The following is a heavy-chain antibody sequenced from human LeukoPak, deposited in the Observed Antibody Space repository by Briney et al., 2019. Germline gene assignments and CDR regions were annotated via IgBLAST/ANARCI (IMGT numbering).Heavy chain of an antibody. CDR2: ISAYNGNT. CDR1: GYTFTSYG. CDR3: AILRANSGDAFDI. J-gene: IGHJ3*02. D-gene: IGHD1-26*01. Sequence: ASVKVSCKASGYTFTSYGISWVRQAPGQGLEWMGWISAYNGNTNYAQKLQGRVTMTRNTSISTAYMELSSLRSEDTAVYYCAILRANSGDAFDIWGQGTMVTVSS. V-gene: IGHV1-18*01.